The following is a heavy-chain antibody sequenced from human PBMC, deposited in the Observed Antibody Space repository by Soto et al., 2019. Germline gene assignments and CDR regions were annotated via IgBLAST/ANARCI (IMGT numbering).Heavy chain of an antibody. J-gene: IGHJ5*02. CDR1: GGTFSNSP. D-gene: IGHD6-13*01. CDR3: ARAGSSSWSNWFDP. Sequence: ASVKVSCKSSGGTFSNSPISWVRQAPGQGLEWMGGVIPIFRTSNYAQKFQGRVRITADKSTSTAYMELSSLRSEDTAVYYCARAGSSSWSNWFDPWGQGTLVTVSS. V-gene: IGHV1-69*06. CDR2: VIPIFRTS.